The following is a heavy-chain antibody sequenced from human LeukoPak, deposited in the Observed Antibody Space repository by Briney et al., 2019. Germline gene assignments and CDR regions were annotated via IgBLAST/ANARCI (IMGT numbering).Heavy chain of an antibody. CDR1: GYTLTELS. J-gene: IGHJ4*02. CDR2: FDPEDGET. D-gene: IGHD3-10*01. CDR3: ATGAPYGSGSYYTLGADY. Sequence: ASVKVSCKVSGYTLTELSMHWVRQAPGKGLEWMGDFDPEDGETIYAQKFQGRVTMTEDTSTDTAYMELSSLRSEDTAVYYCATGAPYGSGSYYTLGADYWGQGTLVTVSS. V-gene: IGHV1-24*01.